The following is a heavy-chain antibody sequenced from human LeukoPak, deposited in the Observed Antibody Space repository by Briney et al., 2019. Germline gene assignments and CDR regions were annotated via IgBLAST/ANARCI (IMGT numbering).Heavy chain of an antibody. Sequence: SETLSLTCAVYGGSFSSYYWSWIRQPARKGLEWIGRIYTSGSTTYNPSLKSRVTMSVDTSKSQFSLNLMSVTAADTAVYYCTRDTGTTGEVKFDPWGQGTLVTVSS. J-gene: IGHJ5*02. CDR3: TRDTGTTGEVKFDP. V-gene: IGHV4-4*07. CDR1: GGSFSSYY. CDR2: IYTSGST. D-gene: IGHD4-17*01.